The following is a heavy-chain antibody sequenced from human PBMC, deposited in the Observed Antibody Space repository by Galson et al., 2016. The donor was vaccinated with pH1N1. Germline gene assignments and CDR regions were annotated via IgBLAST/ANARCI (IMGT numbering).Heavy chain of an antibody. J-gene: IGHJ4*02. V-gene: IGHV3-7*05. Sequence: SLRLSCAASGFTFSSYWMTWVRQAPGKGLEWAANIKQDGSQKYYVDSVKGRFTISRDNAKNTLYLQMNSLRAEDTAMYYCAREIGGRDSYWGQGTLVTVSS. CDR1: GFTFSSYW. CDR3: AREIGGRDSY. D-gene: IGHD3-3*01. CDR2: IKQDGSQK.